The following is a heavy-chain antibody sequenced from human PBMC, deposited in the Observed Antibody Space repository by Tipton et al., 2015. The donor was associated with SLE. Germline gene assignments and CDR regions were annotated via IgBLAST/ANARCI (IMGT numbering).Heavy chain of an antibody. Sequence: TLSLTCTVSGGSISSGSYYWSWIRQPAGKGLEWIGRIYTSGSTYYNPSLKSRVTISVDTSKNQFSLKLSSVTAADTAVYYCARGSGWWRYYYYMDVWGKGTTVTVSS. D-gene: IGHD6-19*01. V-gene: IGHV4-61*02. J-gene: IGHJ6*03. CDR2: IYTSGST. CDR3: ARGSGWWRYYYYMDV. CDR1: GGSISSGSYY.